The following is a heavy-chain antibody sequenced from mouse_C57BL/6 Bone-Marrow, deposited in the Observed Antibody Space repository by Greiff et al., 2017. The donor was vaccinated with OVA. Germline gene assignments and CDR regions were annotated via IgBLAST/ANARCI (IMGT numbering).Heavy chain of an antibody. CDR3: ARYKGQRHWYCDV. CDR2: IRNKANGYTT. Sequence: EVKLVESGGGLVQPGGSLSLSCAASGFTFTDYYMSWVRQPPGKALEWLGFIRNKANGYTTEYSASVQGRFTISRDNSQSILYLQMNALRAEDSATYYCARYKGQRHWYCDVWGTGTTVTVSS. D-gene: IGHD6-1*01. V-gene: IGHV7-3*01. CDR1: GFTFTDYY. J-gene: IGHJ1*03.